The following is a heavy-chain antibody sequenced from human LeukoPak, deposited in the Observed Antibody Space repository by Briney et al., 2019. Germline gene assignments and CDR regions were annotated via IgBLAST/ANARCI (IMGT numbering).Heavy chain of an antibody. Sequence: GGSLRLSCAASGFIVSSNYMSWVRKAPGKGLEWVSVIYSGGSTYYADSLKGRFTISRDNSKNTLYLQMNSLRAEDTAVYYCARVGVLELRGFDYWGQGTLVTVSS. D-gene: IGHD1-7*01. CDR1: GFIVSSNY. V-gene: IGHV3-53*01. CDR2: IYSGGST. J-gene: IGHJ4*02. CDR3: ARVGVLELRGFDY.